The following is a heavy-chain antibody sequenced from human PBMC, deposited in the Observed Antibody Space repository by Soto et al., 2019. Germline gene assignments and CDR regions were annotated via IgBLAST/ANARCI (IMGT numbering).Heavy chain of an antibody. J-gene: IGHJ4*02. Sequence: SETLSLTCTVSGGSVSSGSYYWSWIRQPPGKGLEWIGYIYYSGSTNYNPSLKSRVTISVDTSKNQFSLKLSSVTAADTAVYYCARKVAELYRSEWGPDAFIPPPRGPGTYYFDYWGQGTLVTVSS. CDR1: GGSVSSGSYY. V-gene: IGHV4-61*01. D-gene: IGHD2-8*02. CDR2: IYYSGST. CDR3: ARKVAELYRSEWGPDAFIPPPRGPGTYYFDY.